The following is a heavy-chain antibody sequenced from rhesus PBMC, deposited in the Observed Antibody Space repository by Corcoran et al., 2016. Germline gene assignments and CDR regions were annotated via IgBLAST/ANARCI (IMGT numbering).Heavy chain of an antibody. V-gene: IGHV4-165*02. CDR3: ARFHSGSWVGLYFDY. Sequence: VQLQESGPGLVKPSETLSLTCAVSGGSITGYYWHWIRQSPEKGLEWLGFIGGGGDTYYNPSLKGLVTFSRDTSGNQFSLKVNSVTAADTAVYYCARFHSGSWVGLYFDYWGQGVLVTVSS. CDR1: GGSITGYY. J-gene: IGHJ4*01. D-gene: IGHD6-25*01. CDR2: IGGGGDT.